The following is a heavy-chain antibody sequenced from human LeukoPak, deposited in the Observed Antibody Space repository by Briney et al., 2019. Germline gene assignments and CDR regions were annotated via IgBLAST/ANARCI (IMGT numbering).Heavy chain of an antibody. V-gene: IGHV4-59*01. CDR2: IYYSGST. J-gene: IGHJ4*02. CDR3: ATIAVAGKNYFDY. CDR1: GGSISSYY. D-gene: IGHD6-19*01. Sequence: SETLSLTCTVSGGSISSYYWSWIRQPPGKGLEWIGYIYYSGSTNYNPSLKSRVTISVDTSKSQFSLKLSSVTAADTAVYYCATIAVAGKNYFDYWGQGTLVTVSS.